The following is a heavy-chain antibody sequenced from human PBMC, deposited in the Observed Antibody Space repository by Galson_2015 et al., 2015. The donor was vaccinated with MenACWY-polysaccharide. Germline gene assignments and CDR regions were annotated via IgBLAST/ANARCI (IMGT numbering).Heavy chain of an antibody. Sequence: SLRLSCAASGFTFSSYWMTWVRQAPGKGLEWVANIKKDGSEKYYVDSVKGRFTISRDNSKNSLYLQMHSLRAEDTAVYSCAKGGLSYAYGMDVWGQGTTVTVSS. CDR2: IKKDGSEK. D-gene: IGHD3-16*01. J-gene: IGHJ6*02. CDR1: GFTFSSYW. CDR3: AKGGLSYAYGMDV. V-gene: IGHV3-7*01.